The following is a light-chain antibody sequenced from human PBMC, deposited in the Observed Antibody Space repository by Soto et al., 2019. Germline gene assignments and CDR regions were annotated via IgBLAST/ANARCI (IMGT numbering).Light chain of an antibody. CDR2: GAS. Sequence: EIVMTQSPATLSVSPGERATLSCRASQSVSSNLAWYQQNPGQAPRLLIYGASTRATGIPARFSGSGSGTEFTLTISSLQSEDFAVYYCQQYNNWPLRFGQGTKVEIK. J-gene: IGKJ1*01. V-gene: IGKV3-15*01. CDR1: QSVSSN. CDR3: QQYNNWPLR.